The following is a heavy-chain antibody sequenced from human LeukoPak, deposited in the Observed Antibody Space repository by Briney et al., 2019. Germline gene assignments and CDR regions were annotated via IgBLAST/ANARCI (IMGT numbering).Heavy chain of an antibody. CDR1: GFIFSHHG. CDR2: IRADAVTT. J-gene: IGHJ4*02. V-gene: IGHV3-23*01. D-gene: IGHD3-10*01. CDR3: ARDVDYYASGSYSDY. Sequence: GGSLRLSCATSGFIFSHHGMNWVRQAPGKGLEWVSGIRADAVTTYYADSVKGRFTISRGNSKNTLFLQMNSLRAEDTALYYCARDVDYYASGSYSDYWGQGTLVTVSS.